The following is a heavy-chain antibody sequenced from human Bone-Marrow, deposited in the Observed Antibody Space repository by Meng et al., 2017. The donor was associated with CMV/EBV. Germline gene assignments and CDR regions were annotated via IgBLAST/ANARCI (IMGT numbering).Heavy chain of an antibody. V-gene: IGHV4-59*01. CDR2: IYSSGST. Sequence: SETLSLTCTVSGGSISSYYWSWIRQPPGKGLEWIGYIYSSGSTNYNPSLKSRVTISVDTSKNQFSLKVSSVTAADTAVYYCASTAGGYYDFWSGWFNPWGRGPLAPFP. CDR3: ASTAGGYYDFWSGWFNP. J-gene: IGHJ5*02. CDR1: GGSISSYY. D-gene: IGHD3-3*01.